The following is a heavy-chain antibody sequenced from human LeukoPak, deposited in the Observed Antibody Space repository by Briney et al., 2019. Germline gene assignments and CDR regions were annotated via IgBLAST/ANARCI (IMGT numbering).Heavy chain of an antibody. V-gene: IGHV4-4*07. Sequence: PSETLSLTCTVSGVSISTYYWSWIRQPVGKGLEWIGRIYTSGNSNYNPSLKSRVTMSVDTSKNQFSLKLSSVTAADTAVYYCARDKSSSWSNWFDPWGQGTLVTVSS. CDR1: GVSISTYY. CDR3: ARDKSSSWSNWFDP. CDR2: IYTSGNS. D-gene: IGHD6-13*01. J-gene: IGHJ5*02.